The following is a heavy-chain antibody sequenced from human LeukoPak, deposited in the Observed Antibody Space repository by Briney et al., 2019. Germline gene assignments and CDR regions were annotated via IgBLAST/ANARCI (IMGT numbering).Heavy chain of an antibody. V-gene: IGHV1-18*01. CDR1: GYTFTSYG. CDR3: ARDERGHDYGDNGYFDL. J-gene: IGHJ2*01. Sequence: GASVKVSCKASGYTFTSYGITWVRQAPGQGLDCMGWISAYNGNTNYAQKFQGRVTMTTDTSTSTAYMELRSLRSDDTAVYYCARDERGHDYGDNGYFDLWGRGTLISVSS. D-gene: IGHD4-23*01. CDR2: ISAYNGNT.